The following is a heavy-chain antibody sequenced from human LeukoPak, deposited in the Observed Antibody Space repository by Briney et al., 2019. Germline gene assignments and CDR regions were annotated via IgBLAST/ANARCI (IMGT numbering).Heavy chain of an antibody. Sequence: ASVKVSCKASGYTFTSYGISWVRQAPGQGLEWMGWISAYNGNTNYAQKFQGRVTITTDESTSTAYMELSSLRSEDTAVYYSARNRVGASESITIFGVAMSGGYYYYYMDVWGKGTTVTVSS. V-gene: IGHV1-18*01. J-gene: IGHJ6*03. CDR3: ARNRVGASESITIFGVAMSGGYYYYYMDV. D-gene: IGHD3-3*01. CDR1: GYTFTSYG. CDR2: ISAYNGNT.